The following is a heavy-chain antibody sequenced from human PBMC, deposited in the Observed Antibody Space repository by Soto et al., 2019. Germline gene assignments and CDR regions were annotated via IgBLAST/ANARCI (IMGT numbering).Heavy chain of an antibody. CDR2: IYPGDSDT. J-gene: IGHJ5*02. CDR3: ARRILGCSGGSCYSDSWFDP. V-gene: IGHV5-51*01. Sequence: GESLKISCKGSGYSFTIYWIGWVRQMPGKGLEWMGIIYPGDSDTRYSPSFQGQVTISADKSISTAYLQWSSLKASDTAMYYCARRILGCSGGSCYSDSWFDPWGQGTLVTVSS. CDR1: GYSFTIYW. D-gene: IGHD2-15*01.